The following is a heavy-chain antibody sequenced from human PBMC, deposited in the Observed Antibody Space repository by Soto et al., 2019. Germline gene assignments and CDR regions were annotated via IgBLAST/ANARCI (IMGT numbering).Heavy chain of an antibody. Sequence: QVQLQESGPGLVKPSETLSLTCTVSGGSISSYYWSWIRQPPGKGLEWIGYIYYSGSTNYNPSLKSRVTISVDTSKNQFSLKLSSVTAADTAVYYCAICGGATNWYFDLWGRGTLVTVSS. D-gene: IGHD1-26*01. CDR3: AICGGATNWYFDL. CDR2: IYYSGST. CDR1: GGSISSYY. V-gene: IGHV4-59*01. J-gene: IGHJ2*01.